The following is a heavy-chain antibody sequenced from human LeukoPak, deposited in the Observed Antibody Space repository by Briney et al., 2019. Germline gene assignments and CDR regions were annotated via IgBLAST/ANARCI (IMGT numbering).Heavy chain of an antibody. CDR2: IYYSGST. V-gene: IGHV4-59*01. CDR1: GGSFSSYY. J-gene: IGHJ6*02. D-gene: IGHD3-22*01. CDR3: ARGSLRSGYWAVPYYYYYGMDV. Sequence: PSETLSLTCAVYGGSFSSYYWSWIRQPPGKGLEWIGYIYYSGSTNYNPSLKSRVTISVDTSKNQFSLKLSSVTAADTAVYYCARGSLRSGYWAVPYYYYYGMDVWGQGTTVTVSS.